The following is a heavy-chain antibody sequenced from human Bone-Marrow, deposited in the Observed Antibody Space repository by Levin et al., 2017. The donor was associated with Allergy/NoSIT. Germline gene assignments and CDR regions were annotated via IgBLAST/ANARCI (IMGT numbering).Heavy chain of an antibody. CDR1: GFTFNNYW. Sequence: GGSLRLSCAASGFTFNNYWMHWVRQAPGKGLVWVSRITSDGTSTSYADSVKGRFTTSRDNAKNTLYLQMNSLRAEDTAVYYCVRDPLSSTTTLDNWGQGTLVTVSS. D-gene: IGHD4-11*01. CDR3: VRDPLSSTTTLDN. CDR2: ITSDGTST. V-gene: IGHV3-74*01. J-gene: IGHJ4*02.